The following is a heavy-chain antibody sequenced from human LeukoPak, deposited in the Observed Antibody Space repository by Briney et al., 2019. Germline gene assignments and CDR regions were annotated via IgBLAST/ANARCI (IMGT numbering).Heavy chain of an antibody. CDR2: ISYDGSNK. V-gene: IGHV3-30*18. Sequence: QTGGSLRLSCAASGFTFSSYGMHWVRQAPGKGLEWVAVISYDGSNKYYADSVKGRFTISRDNSKNTLYLQMNSLRAEDPAVYYCAKDGLGRHTYYDILTGYSRGIDYWGQGPLVTVSS. CDR3: AKDGLGRHTYYDILTGYSRGIDY. CDR1: GFTFSSYG. J-gene: IGHJ4*02. D-gene: IGHD3-9*01.